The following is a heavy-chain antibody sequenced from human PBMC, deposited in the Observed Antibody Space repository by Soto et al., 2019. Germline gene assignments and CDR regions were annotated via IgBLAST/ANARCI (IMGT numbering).Heavy chain of an antibody. J-gene: IGHJ5*02. CDR1: GFTFSNAW. V-gene: IGHV3-15*07. Sequence: EVQLVESGGGLVKPGGSLRLSCAASGFTFSNAWMNWVRQAPGKGLEWVGRIKSKTDGGTTDYAAPVKGRFTISRDDSKNTLYLQMNSLKTEDTAVYYCTLESRGWFGRYNWFDPWGQGTLVTVSS. CDR3: TLESRGWFGRYNWFDP. CDR2: IKSKTDGGTT. D-gene: IGHD6-19*01.